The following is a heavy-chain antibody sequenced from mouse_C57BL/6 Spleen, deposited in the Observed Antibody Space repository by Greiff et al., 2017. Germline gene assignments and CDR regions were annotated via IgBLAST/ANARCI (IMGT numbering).Heavy chain of an antibody. CDR1: GYTFTSYT. CDR2: INPSSGYT. D-gene: IGHD3-2*02. J-gene: IGHJ2*01. V-gene: IGHV1-4*01. CDR3: ARRAAQALFDY. Sequence: QVQLKQSGAELARPGASVKMSCKASGYTFTSYTMHWVKQRPGQGLEWIGYINPSSGYTKYNQKFKDKATLTADKSSSTAYMQLSSLTSEDSAVYYCARRAAQALFDYWGQGTTLTVSS.